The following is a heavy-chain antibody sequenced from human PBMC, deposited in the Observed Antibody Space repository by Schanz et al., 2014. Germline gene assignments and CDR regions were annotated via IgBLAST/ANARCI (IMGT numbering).Heavy chain of an antibody. CDR2: ISGESAIR. CDR3: GSRGPESYYDY. CDR1: GFTFSSYG. V-gene: IGHV3-23*04. J-gene: IGHJ4*02. D-gene: IGHD3-10*01. Sequence: VQLVESGGGVVQPGRSLRLSCAVSGFTFSSYGMHWVRQAPGKGLEWVSVISGESAIRDYADSVKGRFTISRDNSKRTLYLQMNSLRAEDTAVYYCGSRGPESYYDYWGQGTLVTVSS.